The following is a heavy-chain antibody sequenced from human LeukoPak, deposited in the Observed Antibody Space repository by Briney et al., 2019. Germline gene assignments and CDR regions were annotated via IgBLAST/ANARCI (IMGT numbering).Heavy chain of an antibody. D-gene: IGHD5-18*01. CDR1: GYTFTSYD. V-gene: IGHV1-8*01. Sequence: ASVKVSCKASGYTFTSYDINWVRQATGQGFEWMGWMNPNSGNTGYAQKFQGRVTMTRNTSISTAYMELSSLRSEDTAVYYCARVPHTAMVRKAFGPYYYYGMDVWGQGTTVTVSS. J-gene: IGHJ6*02. CDR3: ARVPHTAMVRKAFGPYYYYGMDV. CDR2: MNPNSGNT.